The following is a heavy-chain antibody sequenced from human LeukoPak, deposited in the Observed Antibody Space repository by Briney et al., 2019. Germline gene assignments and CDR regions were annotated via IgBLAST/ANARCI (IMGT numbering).Heavy chain of an antibody. V-gene: IGHV3-30-3*01. D-gene: IGHD2-15*01. CDR2: ISYDGSNK. CDR1: GFTFSSYA. J-gene: IGHJ6*02. CDR3: ARDDCSGGSCYLVRGMDV. Sequence: PGGSLRLSCAASGFTFSSYAMHWVRQAPGKGLEWVAVISYDGSNKYYADSVKGRFTISRDNSKNTLYLRMNSLRAEDTAVYYCARDDCSGGSCYLVRGMDVWGQGTTVTVSS.